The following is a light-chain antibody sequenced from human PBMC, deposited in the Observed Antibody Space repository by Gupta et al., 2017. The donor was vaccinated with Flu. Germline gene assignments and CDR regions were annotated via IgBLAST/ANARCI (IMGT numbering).Light chain of an antibody. Sequence: DIQMTQSPSSLSASVGDRVTITCRASETISSYLSWFQQKPGRAPKLLIYGASSLQSGAPSRFSGSGYGTDFTLTISSLQREDFATYYCQQRDNMPWTFVQGTKVEIK. CDR3: QQRDNMPWT. CDR1: ETISSY. CDR2: GAS. V-gene: IGKV1-39*01. J-gene: IGKJ1*01.